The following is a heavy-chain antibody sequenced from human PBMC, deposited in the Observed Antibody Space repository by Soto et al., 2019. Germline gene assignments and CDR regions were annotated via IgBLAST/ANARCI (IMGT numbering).Heavy chain of an antibody. CDR2: ISASTRNT. Sequence: QVQLVQSGGEVKKPGASVKVSCQASGYTFSDYAISWVRQAPGQGLEWMGWISASTRNTDQAQNFQGRXXXXXXXXXXXXXXXXXXXXXXXXXXXXXVXCYCSVGSCYACWHFDLWGRGTLVTVXS. V-gene: IGHV1-18*01. J-gene: IGHJ2*01. CDR1: GYTFSDYA. D-gene: IGHD2-15*01. CDR3: VXCYCSVGSCYACWHFDL.